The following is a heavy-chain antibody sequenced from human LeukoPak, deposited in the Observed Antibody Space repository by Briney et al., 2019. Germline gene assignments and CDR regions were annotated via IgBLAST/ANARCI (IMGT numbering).Heavy chain of an antibody. CDR2: IIPILGIA. D-gene: IGHD6-6*01. CDR1: GYTFTSYD. J-gene: IGHJ4*02. Sequence: ASVKVSCKASGYTFTSYDINWVRQAPGQGLEWMGRIIPILGIANYAQKFQGRVTITADKSTSTAYMELSSLRSEDTAVYYCAREAESYSSSSYFDYWGQGTLVTVSS. CDR3: AREAESYSSSSYFDY. V-gene: IGHV1-69*04.